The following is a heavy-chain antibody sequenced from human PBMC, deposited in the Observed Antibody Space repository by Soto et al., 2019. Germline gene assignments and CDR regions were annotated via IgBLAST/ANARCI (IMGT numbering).Heavy chain of an antibody. CDR2: MNPNSGNT. V-gene: IGHV1-8*01. CDR3: ARTGDVSSSSFYYYYGMDV. Sequence: ASVKDSCKASGYTFTSYDINWVRQANGQGLEWMGWMNPNSGNTGYAQKFQGRVTMTRNTSISTAYMELSSLRSEDTAVYYCARTGDVSSSSFYYYYGMDVWGQGTTVTVSS. CDR1: GYTFTSYD. D-gene: IGHD6-6*01. J-gene: IGHJ6*02.